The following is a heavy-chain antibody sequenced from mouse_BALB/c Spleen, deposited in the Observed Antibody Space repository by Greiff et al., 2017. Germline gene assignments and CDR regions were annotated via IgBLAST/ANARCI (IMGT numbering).Heavy chain of an antibody. CDR2: IHYSGST. J-gene: IGHJ3*01. CDR3: AREGNRYGQVPWFAY. D-gene: IGHD2-14*01. V-gene: IGHV3-1*02. Sequence: EVKLVESGPDLVKPSQSLSLTCTVTGYSITSGYSWHWIRQFPGNKLEWMGYIHYSGSTNYNPSLKSRISITRDTSKNQFFLQLNSVTTEDTATYYCAREGNRYGQVPWFAYWGQGTLVTVSA. CDR1: GYSITSGYS.